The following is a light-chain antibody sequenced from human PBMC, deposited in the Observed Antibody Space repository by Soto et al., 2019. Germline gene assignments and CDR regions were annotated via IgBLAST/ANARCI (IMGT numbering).Light chain of an antibody. J-gene: IGKJ2*01. CDR3: QDHDRSWT. CDR1: QSINNW. Sequence: DIQMTQSPSTLSASIGDRVTITCRASQSINNWLAWYQQKPGKAPKVLIYDASSLESGVPSRFSGSGSGTEFTLTISSLQPDDFATYYCQDHDRSWTFGQGTKLEMK. CDR2: DAS. V-gene: IGKV1-5*01.